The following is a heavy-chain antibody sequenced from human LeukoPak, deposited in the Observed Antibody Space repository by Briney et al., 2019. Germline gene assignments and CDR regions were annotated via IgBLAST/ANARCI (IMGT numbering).Heavy chain of an antibody. D-gene: IGHD6-13*01. CDR3: ARKKGIAGDYYYMDV. J-gene: IGHJ6*03. Sequence: ASVKVSCKASGYTFTGYYMHWVRQATGQGLEWMGWMNPNSGNTGYAQKFQGRVTITRNTSISTAYMELSSLRSEDTAVYYCARKKGIAGDYYYMDVWGKGTTVTVSS. CDR2: MNPNSGNT. CDR1: GYTFTGYY. V-gene: IGHV1-8*03.